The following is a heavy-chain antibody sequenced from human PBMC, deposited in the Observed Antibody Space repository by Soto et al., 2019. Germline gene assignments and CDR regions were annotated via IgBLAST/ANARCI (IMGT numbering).Heavy chain of an antibody. D-gene: IGHD5-12*01. CDR3: ARDQGGERGYNLGGMDV. V-gene: IGHV4-30-4*01. CDR2: IYYSGST. J-gene: IGHJ6*02. Sequence: QVQLQESGPGLVKPSQTLSLTCTVSGGSIISGDYYWSWIRQPPGKGLEWIGYIYYSGSTYYNPSLKSRVTIAVDTSNSQFSRKLTAVKAADTAVYYCARDQGGERGYNLGGMDVWGQGTTVTVSS. CDR1: GGSIISGDYY.